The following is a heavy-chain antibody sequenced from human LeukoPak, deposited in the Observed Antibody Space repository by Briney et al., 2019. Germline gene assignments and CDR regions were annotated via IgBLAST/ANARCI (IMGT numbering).Heavy chain of an antibody. V-gene: IGHV4-59*01. Sequence: SPTLSPTRPVSAGSISSSYWSWIRQHPGKGLEWLGEIFFIGSTNGNPSLKSRLTFTADTSKDQFSLSLTSVTAADTAIYYCASYRRSHVAEYWGQGTLVTVSS. J-gene: IGHJ4*02. D-gene: IGHD1-14*01. CDR2: IFFIGST. CDR3: ASYRRSHVAEY. CDR1: AGSISSSY.